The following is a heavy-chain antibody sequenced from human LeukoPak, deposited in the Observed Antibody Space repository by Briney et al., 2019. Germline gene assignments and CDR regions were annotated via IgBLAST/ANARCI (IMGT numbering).Heavy chain of an antibody. CDR3: ARGRTDFGS. CDR1: GGSISSYY. Sequence: SETLSLACTVSGGSISSYYWSWIRQPPGKGLEWIGYISYSGSTNYNPSLKSRVTISVDTSKSQFSLKLSSVTAADTAVYYCARGRTDFGSWSQGTLVTASS. J-gene: IGHJ4*02. V-gene: IGHV4-59*01. CDR2: ISYSGST. D-gene: IGHD4-17*01.